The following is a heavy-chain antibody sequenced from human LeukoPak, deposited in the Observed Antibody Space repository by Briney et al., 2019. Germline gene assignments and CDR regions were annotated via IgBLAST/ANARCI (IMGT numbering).Heavy chain of an antibody. Sequence: GGSLRLSCAASGFTFSSYSMNWVRQAPGKGLEWVSYISSSSSTIYYADSVKGRFTNSRDNAKNSLYLQMNSLRAEDTAVYYCARDGIPYDSSGYYSSWGQGTLVTVSS. CDR3: ARDGIPYDSSGYYSS. J-gene: IGHJ5*02. V-gene: IGHV3-48*04. CDR1: GFTFSSYS. D-gene: IGHD3-22*01. CDR2: ISSSSSTI.